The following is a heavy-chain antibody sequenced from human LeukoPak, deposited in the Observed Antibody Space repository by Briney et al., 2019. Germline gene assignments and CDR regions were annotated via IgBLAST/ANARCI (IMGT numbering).Heavy chain of an antibody. CDR1: FTFXNXX. CDR2: LKQDGSEI. V-gene: IGHV3-7*01. D-gene: IGHD1-26*01. Sequence: FTFXNXXMSWXXXAPGXXLEXXXSLKQDGSEIYYVDSVKGRFTISRDNAKNALYLQMNSLRAEDTAVYYCARDGRTGSYYDFWGQGTLVTVSS. CDR3: ARDGRTGSYYDF. J-gene: IGHJ4*02.